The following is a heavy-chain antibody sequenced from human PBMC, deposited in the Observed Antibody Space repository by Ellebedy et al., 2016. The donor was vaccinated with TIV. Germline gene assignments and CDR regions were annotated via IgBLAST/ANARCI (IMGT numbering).Heavy chain of an antibody. Sequence: GGSLRLSXAASGFTFSSHWMTWVRQAPGKGLEWVANIKQDGTEEYYVDSVKGRFTISRDNAKNSLYLQMNSLRAEDTAVYYCVRGWYSSGHCDVFAMWGQGTIVTVSS. J-gene: IGHJ3*02. V-gene: IGHV3-7*01. CDR1: GFTFSSHW. CDR3: VRGWYSSGHCDVFAM. D-gene: IGHD6-19*01. CDR2: IKQDGTEE.